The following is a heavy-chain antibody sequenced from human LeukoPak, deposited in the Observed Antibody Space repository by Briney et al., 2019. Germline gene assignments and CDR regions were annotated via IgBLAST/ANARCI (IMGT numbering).Heavy chain of an antibody. CDR2: IKQDGSEK. J-gene: IGHJ3*02. Sequence: GGSLRLSCAASGFTFSSYWMSWVRQAPGKGLEWVANIKQDGSEKYYVDSVKGRFTISRDNAKNSLYLQMNSLRAEDTAVYYCARVGSNYGGNPYAFDIWGQGTMVTVSS. CDR1: GFTFSSYW. D-gene: IGHD4-23*01. CDR3: ARVGSNYGGNPYAFDI. V-gene: IGHV3-7*01.